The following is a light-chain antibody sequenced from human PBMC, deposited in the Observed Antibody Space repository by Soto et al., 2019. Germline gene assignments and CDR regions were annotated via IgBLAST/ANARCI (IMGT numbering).Light chain of an antibody. CDR1: QSISSY. CDR2: AAS. CDR3: HQIYRTPPT. V-gene: IGKV1-39*01. J-gene: IGKJ3*01. Sequence: DIPMTQSPSSLSASVGDRVTITCRASQSISSYLNWYRQKPGKAPELLIYAASSLQSGAPSRFIAIVSCPFSFFFISCLHPEDFSTYFVHQIYRTPPTFVPVTNLD.